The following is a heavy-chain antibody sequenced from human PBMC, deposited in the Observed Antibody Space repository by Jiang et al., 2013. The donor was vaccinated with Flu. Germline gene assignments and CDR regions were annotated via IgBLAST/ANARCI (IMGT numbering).Heavy chain of an antibody. CDR1: GFSFTNYW. D-gene: IGHD5-24*01. CDR2: YILVTLDT. J-gene: IGHJ4*02. V-gene: IGHV5-51*01. Sequence: SCKGTGFSFTNYWIGWVRQMPGKGLEWMGSYILVTLDTRYSPSFQGQVTIAADNSISTAYLQWSSLKASDTAMYYCARHVVEMATITSFDFWGQGTLVTVSS. CDR3: ARHVVEMATITSFDF.